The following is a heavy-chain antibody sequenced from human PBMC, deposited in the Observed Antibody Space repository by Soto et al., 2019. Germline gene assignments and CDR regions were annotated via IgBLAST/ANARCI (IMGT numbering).Heavy chain of an antibody. V-gene: IGHV1-3*01. D-gene: IGHD5-18*01. J-gene: IGHJ4*02. Sequence: ASVKVSCKASGYTFTSYAMHWVRQAPGQRLEWMGWINAGNGNTKYSQKFQGRVTITRDTSASTAYMELSSLRSEETAVYYCARGLNGYLHYFDYWGQGTLVTVSS. CDR2: INAGNGNT. CDR1: GYTFTSYA. CDR3: ARGLNGYLHYFDY.